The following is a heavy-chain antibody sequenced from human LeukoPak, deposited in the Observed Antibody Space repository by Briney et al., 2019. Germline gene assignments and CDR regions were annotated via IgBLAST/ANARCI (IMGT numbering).Heavy chain of an antibody. V-gene: IGHV3-23*01. D-gene: IGHD3-10*01. CDR1: GFTFSSYA. J-gene: IGHJ5*02. CDR2: ISGSGGST. Sequence: HSGGYLRLSCAASGFTFSSYAMSWVRQAPGKGLEWVSAISGSGGSTYYADSVKGRFTISRDNSKNTLYLQMNSLRAEDMGVYYCAKATPLLWFGELLLGEFDPWGQGTLVTVSS. CDR3: AKATPLLWFGELLLGEFDP.